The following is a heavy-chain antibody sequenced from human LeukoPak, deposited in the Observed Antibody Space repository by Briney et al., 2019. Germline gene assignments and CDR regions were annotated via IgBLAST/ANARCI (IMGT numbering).Heavy chain of an antibody. D-gene: IGHD3-10*01. CDR1: GGSISTYY. CDR2: IFYTGST. Sequence: SETLSLTRTVSGGSISTYYWSWIRQPPGKGLEWIGYIFYTGSTNYNPSLKSRFTISVDTSNTQFSLRLSSVTAADTAVYYCARLQSSANLICLYSGDQGTLLTVSS. J-gene: IGHJ5*01. V-gene: IGHV4-59*01. CDR3: ARLQSSANLICLYS.